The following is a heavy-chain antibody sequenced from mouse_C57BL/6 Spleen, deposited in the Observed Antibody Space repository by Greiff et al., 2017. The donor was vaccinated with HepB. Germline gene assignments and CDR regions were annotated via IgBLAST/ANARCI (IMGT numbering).Heavy chain of an antibody. J-gene: IGHJ2*01. V-gene: IGHV1-64*01. Sequence: QVHVKQPGAELVKPGASVKLSCKASGYTFTSYWMHWVKQRPGQGLEWIGMIHPNSGSTNYNEKFKSKATLTVDKSSSTAYMQLSSLTSEDSAVYYCARVSNWDTNFDYWGQGTTLTVSS. CDR3: ARVSNWDTNFDY. CDR2: IHPNSGST. D-gene: IGHD4-1*01. CDR1: GYTFTSYW.